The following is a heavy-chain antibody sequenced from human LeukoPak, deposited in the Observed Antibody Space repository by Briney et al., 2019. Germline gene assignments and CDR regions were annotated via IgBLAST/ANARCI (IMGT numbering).Heavy chain of an antibody. CDR2: IIPIFGTA. J-gene: IGHJ4*02. V-gene: IGHV1-69*13. Sequence: SVKVSCKASGGTLSSYAISWVRQAPGQGLEWMGGIIPIFGTANYAQKFQGRVTITADESTSTAYMELSSLRSEDTAVYYCASHGGAPRGIIVVVTAIRGYFDYWGQGTLVTVSS. CDR3: ASHGGAPRGIIVVVTAIRGYFDY. D-gene: IGHD2-21*02. CDR1: GGTLSSYA.